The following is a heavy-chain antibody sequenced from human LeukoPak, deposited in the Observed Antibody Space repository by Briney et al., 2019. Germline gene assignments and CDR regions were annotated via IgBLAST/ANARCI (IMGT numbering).Heavy chain of an antibody. D-gene: IGHD7-27*01. CDR2: VSYSGST. V-gene: IGHV4-38-2*02. Sequence: SETLSLTCIVSGYSITSGYYWGWIRQPPGKGLEWIGSVSYSGSTYYNPSLKSRVTISLDTSKNQFSLKLTSMTAADTAVYHCAREATGDRLRYYYYYMDVWGKGTTVTISS. CDR1: GYSITSGYY. CDR3: AREATGDRLRYYYYYMDV. J-gene: IGHJ6*03.